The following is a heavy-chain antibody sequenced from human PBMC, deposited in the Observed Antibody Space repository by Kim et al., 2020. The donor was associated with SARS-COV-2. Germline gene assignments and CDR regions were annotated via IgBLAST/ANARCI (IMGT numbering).Heavy chain of an antibody. Sequence: SRVTISVDTSKNQFSLKLSSVTAADTAVYYCARDHSGYDTEGYYYYGMDVWGQGTTVTVSS. V-gene: IGHV4-59*01. D-gene: IGHD5-12*01. J-gene: IGHJ6*02. CDR3: ARDHSGYDTEGYYYYGMDV.